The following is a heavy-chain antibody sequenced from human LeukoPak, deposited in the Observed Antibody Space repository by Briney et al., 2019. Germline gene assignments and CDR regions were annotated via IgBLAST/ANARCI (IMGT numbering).Heavy chain of an antibody. CDR3: AREHEAFDI. CDR1: GFTFSDYS. Sequence: GGSLRLSCAASGFTFSDYSMNWVRQAPGKGLEWVASISSSSPYIYYTDSVKGRFTISRDNAKNSLYLQMNSLRAEDTAVYYCAREHEAFDIWGQGTMVTVSS. CDR2: ISSSSPYI. V-gene: IGHV3-21*01. J-gene: IGHJ3*02.